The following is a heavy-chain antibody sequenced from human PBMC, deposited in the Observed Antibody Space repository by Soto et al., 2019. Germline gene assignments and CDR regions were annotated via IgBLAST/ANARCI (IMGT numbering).Heavy chain of an antibody. Sequence: GGSLRVSCAASWFTFNNYWMSWVRQAPGKGLEWVANIKQDGSEEYYVDSVKGRFTVSKDNAKKSLYLQMNSLRADDTAVYFCARAFRGVVFHPSALDYWGQGSPVTVSS. J-gene: IGHJ4*02. CDR3: ARAFRGVVFHPSALDY. CDR1: WFTFNNYW. D-gene: IGHD3-10*01. CDR2: IKQDGSEE. V-gene: IGHV3-7*05.